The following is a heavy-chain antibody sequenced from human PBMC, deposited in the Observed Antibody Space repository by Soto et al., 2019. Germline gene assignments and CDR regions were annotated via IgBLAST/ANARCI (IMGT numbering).Heavy chain of an antibody. CDR1: GFTFSTYA. Sequence: EARMLESGGGSVQPGGSLRLSCAASGFTFSTYAVAWVRQSPGKGLEWVSSISKSGGDTWYADSVKGRFTISRDNSKNTLYLQLNSLRAEDTAVYYCARRPTATASWGQGTLVTVSS. D-gene: IGHD1-1*01. J-gene: IGHJ5*02. V-gene: IGHV3-23*01. CDR3: ARRPTATAS. CDR2: ISKSGGDT.